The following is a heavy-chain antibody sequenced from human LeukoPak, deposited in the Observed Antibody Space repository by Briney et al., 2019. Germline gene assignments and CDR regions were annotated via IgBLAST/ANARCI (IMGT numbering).Heavy chain of an antibody. CDR2: IYYSGST. J-gene: IGHJ4*02. CDR3: ARRTYYYDSSGYYFDY. CDR1: GGSISSSSYY. Sequence: SETLSLTCTVAGGSISSSSYYWGWIRQPPGKGLEWIGSIYYSGSTYYNPSLKSRVTISVDTSKNQYSLKLSSVTAADTAVYYCARRTYYYDSSGYYFDYWGQGTLVTVSS. D-gene: IGHD3-22*01. V-gene: IGHV4-39*01.